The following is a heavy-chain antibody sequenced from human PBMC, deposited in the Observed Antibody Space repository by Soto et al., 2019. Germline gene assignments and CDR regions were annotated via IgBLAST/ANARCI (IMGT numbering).Heavy chain of an antibody. D-gene: IGHD4-17*01. CDR1: GFTFSPYP. Sequence: GSLRLSCAASGFTFSPYPMSWVRRAPGKGLEWVSSVSGSGDRTLYADSVKGRFTISRDNSKNTLYMQMNTLKAEDTAVYYCAKRNYQETTVKTLDSWGQGTLVTVSS. V-gene: IGHV3-23*01. CDR3: AKRNYQETTVKTLDS. J-gene: IGHJ4*02. CDR2: VSGSGDRT.